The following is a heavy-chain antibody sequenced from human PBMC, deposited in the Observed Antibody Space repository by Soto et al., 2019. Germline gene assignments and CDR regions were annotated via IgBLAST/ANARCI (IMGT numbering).Heavy chain of an antibody. Sequence: SQTLSLTCAISGDSVSSDSAAWNWIRQSPSRGLEWLGRTYYRSKWYNDYAVSVKSRITINPDTSKNQFSLQLNSVTPEDTAVYYCASVPHSGSKTKGDAFDIWGKGTMVTVS. J-gene: IGHJ3*02. V-gene: IGHV6-1*01. D-gene: IGHD1-26*01. CDR1: GDSVSSDSAA. CDR3: ASVPHSGSKTKGDAFDI. CDR2: TYYRSKWYN.